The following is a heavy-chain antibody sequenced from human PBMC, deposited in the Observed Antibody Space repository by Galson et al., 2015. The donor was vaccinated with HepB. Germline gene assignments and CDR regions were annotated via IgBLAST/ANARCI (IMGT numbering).Heavy chain of an antibody. CDR3: AKDRQWPAIDY. CDR1: GFAFSSYG. V-gene: IGHV3-30*18. Sequence: SLRLSCAASGFAFSSYGMHWVRQAPGKGLEWVAVISYDGSNKYYADSAKGRLSISRDNSKNTLYLQMNSLRPEDTAVYYCAKDRQWPAIDYWGQGTQVTVSS. D-gene: IGHD6-19*01. CDR2: ISYDGSNK. J-gene: IGHJ4*02.